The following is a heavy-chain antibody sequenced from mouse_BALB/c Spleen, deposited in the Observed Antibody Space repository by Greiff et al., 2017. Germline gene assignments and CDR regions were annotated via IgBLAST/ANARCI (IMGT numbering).Heavy chain of an antibody. J-gene: IGHJ2*01. Sequence: EVQLLQSGAELVKPGASVKLSCTASGFNIKDTYMHWVKQRPEQGLEWIGRIDPANGNTKYDPKFQGKATITADTSSNTAYLQLSSLTSEDTAVYYCARYYGSFYFDDWGQGTTLTVSS. CDR2: IDPANGNT. CDR3: ARYYGSFYFDD. CDR1: GFNIKDTY. V-gene: IGHV14-3*02. D-gene: IGHD1-1*01.